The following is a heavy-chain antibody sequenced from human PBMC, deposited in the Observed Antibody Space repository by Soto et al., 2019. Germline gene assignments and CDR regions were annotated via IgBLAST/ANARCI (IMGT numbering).Heavy chain of an antibody. Sequence: QVQLVQSGAEVKKPGSSVKVSCKASGGTFSSNAISWVRQAPGQGLEWMGGIIPIYASPNYAQNFQGRVTVTADKATSTAYLELTPLKFADSAIYYCAVTVTVSRSPLAHWGGGTLVIVSS. CDR3: AVTVTVSRSPLAH. CDR1: GGTFSSNA. D-gene: IGHD2-21*02. V-gene: IGHV1-69*06. J-gene: IGHJ4*02. CDR2: IIPIYASP.